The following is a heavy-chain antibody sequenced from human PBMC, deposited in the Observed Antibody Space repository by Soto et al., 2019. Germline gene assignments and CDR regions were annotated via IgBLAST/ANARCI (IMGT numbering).Heavy chain of an antibody. J-gene: IGHJ6*02. V-gene: IGHV1-18*01. CDR3: ARSSYYETYYGMDV. CDR1: GYTFTSYG. D-gene: IGHD3-22*01. CDR2: ISGYNGNT. Sequence: ASVKVSCKASGYTFTSYGISWVRQAPGQGLEWMGWISGYNGNTNYAQKLQGRVTMTTDTSTSTAYMELRSLRSDDTAVYYCARSSYYETYYGMDVWGQGTTVTVSS.